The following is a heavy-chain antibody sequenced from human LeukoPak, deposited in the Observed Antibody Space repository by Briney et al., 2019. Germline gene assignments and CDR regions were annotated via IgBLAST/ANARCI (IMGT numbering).Heavy chain of an antibody. CDR3: ARDSRSSGL. J-gene: IGHJ2*01. CDR1: GFTFSDYY. V-gene: IGHV3-11*06. Sequence: GGSLRLSCAASGFTFSDYYMSWIRQAPGKGLEWVSSISGGSTFIYYADSVKGRFTISRDNANNSLYLQMSSLRAEDTAVYYCARDSRSSGLWGRGTLVTVSS. D-gene: IGHD1-26*01. CDR2: ISGGSTFI.